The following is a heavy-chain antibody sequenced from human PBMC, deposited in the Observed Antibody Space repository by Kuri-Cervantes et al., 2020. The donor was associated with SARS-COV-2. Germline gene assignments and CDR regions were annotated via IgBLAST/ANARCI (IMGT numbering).Heavy chain of an antibody. CDR2: ISGNGGST. D-gene: IGHD2-15*01. J-gene: IGHJ6*03. CDR1: GFTFINYA. CDR3: AREGYCSGGSCRTTNYYYYYMDV. V-gene: IGHV3-23*01. Sequence: GGSLRLSCAASGFTFINYAMSWVRQAPGKGLEWVSGISGNGGSTYYADSVKGRFTISRDNSKKTVYLQMNSLRDEDTAVYYCAREGYCSGGSCRTTNYYYYYMDVWGKGTTVTVSS.